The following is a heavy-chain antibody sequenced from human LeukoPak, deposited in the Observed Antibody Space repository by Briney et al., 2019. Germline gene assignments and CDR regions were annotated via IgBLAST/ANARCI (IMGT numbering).Heavy chain of an antibody. CDR3: AKDGYDYGYYFDY. D-gene: IGHD5-12*01. CDR1: GFTFSSYG. V-gene: IGHV3-30*02. Sequence: GGSLRLSCAASGFTFSSYGMHWVRQAPGKGLEWVAFIRYDGSNKYYADSVKGRFTISRDNSKNTLYLQVNSLRAEDTAVYYCAKDGYDYGYYFDYWGQGTLVTVSS. J-gene: IGHJ4*02. CDR2: IRYDGSNK.